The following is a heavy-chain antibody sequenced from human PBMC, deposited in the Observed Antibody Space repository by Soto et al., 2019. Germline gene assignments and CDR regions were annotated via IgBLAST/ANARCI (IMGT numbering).Heavy chain of an antibody. D-gene: IGHD6-19*01. CDR1: GYTFTSYG. Sequence: QVPLVQSGAEVKKPGASVKVSCKASGYTFTSYGIIWVRQAPGQGLEWMGWISAYNGNTNYAQKLQGRVTMTTDTSTSTAYMELRSLRSDDTAVYYCARDLWQWLVSPELWEIDYWGQGTLVTVSS. CDR3: ARDLWQWLVSPELWEIDY. V-gene: IGHV1-18*01. CDR2: ISAYNGNT. J-gene: IGHJ4*02.